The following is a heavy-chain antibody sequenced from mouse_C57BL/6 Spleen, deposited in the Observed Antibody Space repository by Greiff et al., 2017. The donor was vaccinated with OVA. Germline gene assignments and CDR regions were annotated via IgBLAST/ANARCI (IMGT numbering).Heavy chain of an antibody. CDR1: GYSFTDYN. V-gene: IGHV1-39*01. D-gene: IGHD2-4*01. J-gene: IGHJ3*01. Sequence: VQLQQSGPELVKPGASVKISCKASGYSFTDYNMNWVKQSHGKSLEWIGVINPNDGTTSYNQKFKGKATLTVEQSSSTAYMQLNSLTSEDSAVYYCARHYDYDSWFAYWGQGTLVTVSA. CDR2: INPNDGTT. CDR3: ARHYDYDSWFAY.